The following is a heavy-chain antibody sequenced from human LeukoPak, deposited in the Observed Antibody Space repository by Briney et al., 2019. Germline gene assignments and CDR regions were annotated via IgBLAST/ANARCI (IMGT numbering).Heavy chain of an antibody. CDR3: ARDCGTTSCYDFPDFDY. CDR2: ISFGSTYI. J-gene: IGHJ4*02. CDR1: GFTFNTYS. Sequence: GGSLRLSCSASGFTFNTYSMNWVRQAPGKGLEWVSSISFGSTYIFYGDSVKGRFTISRDDAVNSLYLQMNSLRAEDTAVYYCARDCGTTSCYDFPDFDYWGQGTLVTVSS. D-gene: IGHD2-2*01. V-gene: IGHV3-21*01.